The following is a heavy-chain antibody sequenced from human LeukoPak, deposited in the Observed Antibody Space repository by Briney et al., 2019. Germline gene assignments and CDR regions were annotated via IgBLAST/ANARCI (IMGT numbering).Heavy chain of an antibody. V-gene: IGHV1-69*13. CDR3: ARDGIATEPYYYYGMDV. CDR2: IIPIFGTA. J-gene: IGHJ6*02. Sequence: SVKVSCKASGGTFGSYAISWVRQAPGQGLEWMGGIIPIFGTANYAQKFQGRVTITADESTSTAYMELSSLRSEDTAVYYCARDGIATEPYYYYGMDVWGQGTTVTVSS. D-gene: IGHD6-13*01. CDR1: GGTFGSYA.